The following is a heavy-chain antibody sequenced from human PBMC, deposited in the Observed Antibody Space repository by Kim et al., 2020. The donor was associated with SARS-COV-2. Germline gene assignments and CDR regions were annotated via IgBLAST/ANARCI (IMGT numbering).Heavy chain of an antibody. V-gene: IGHV3-21*01. CDR1: GFTFSSYS. CDR3: ARDSGADHWYFDL. D-gene: IGHD3-10*01. Sequence: GGSLRLSCAASGFTFSSYSMNWVRQAPGKGLEWVSSISSSSSYIYYADSVKGRFTISRDNAKNSLYLQMNSLRAEDTAVYYCARDSGADHWYFDLWGRGTLVTVSS. J-gene: IGHJ2*01. CDR2: ISSSSSYI.